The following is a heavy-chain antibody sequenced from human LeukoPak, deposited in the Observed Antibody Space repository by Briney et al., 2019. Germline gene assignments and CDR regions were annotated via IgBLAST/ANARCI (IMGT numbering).Heavy chain of an antibody. CDR1: GFTFSSYA. V-gene: IGHV3-64*01. CDR3: ARSMLRFLEWLPVDY. Sequence: GGSLRLSCAASGFTFSSYAMHWVRQAPGKGLEYVSAISSNGGSTYYANSVKGRFTISRDNSKNTLYLQMGSLRAEDMAVYYCARSMLRFLEWLPVDYWGQGTLVTVPS. D-gene: IGHD3-3*01. J-gene: IGHJ4*02. CDR2: ISSNGGST.